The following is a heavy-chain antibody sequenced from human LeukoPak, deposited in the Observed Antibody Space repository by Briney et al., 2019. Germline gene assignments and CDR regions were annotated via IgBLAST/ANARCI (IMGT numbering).Heavy chain of an antibody. V-gene: IGHV3-21*01. Sequence: GGSLRLSCAASGFTFSSYEMNWVRQAPGKGLEWVSSISSSSSYIYYADSVKGRFIISRDNAKNSLYLQMNSLRAEDTAVYYCARDYYGSGSCDYWGQGTLVTVSS. D-gene: IGHD3-10*01. J-gene: IGHJ4*02. CDR1: GFTFSSYE. CDR2: ISSSSSYI. CDR3: ARDYYGSGSCDY.